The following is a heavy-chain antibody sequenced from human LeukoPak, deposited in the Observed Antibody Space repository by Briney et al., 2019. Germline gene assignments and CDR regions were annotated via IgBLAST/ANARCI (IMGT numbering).Heavy chain of an antibody. CDR1: GSTFTGYY. V-gene: IGHV1-2*02. CDR2: INPNSGGT. Sequence: ASVSVSCKASGSTFTGYYMHRMRQSPGQGHEWMGWINPNSGGTNYAQKFQGRVTMTRDTSISTAYMELSRLRSVDTAVYYCARERGSGNYFDYWGQGTLVTVSS. D-gene: IGHD1-26*01. CDR3: ARERGSGNYFDY. J-gene: IGHJ4*02.